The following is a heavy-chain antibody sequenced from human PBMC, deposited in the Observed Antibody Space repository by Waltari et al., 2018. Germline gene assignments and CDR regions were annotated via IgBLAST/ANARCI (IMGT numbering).Heavy chain of an antibody. D-gene: IGHD3-3*01. J-gene: IGHJ4*02. V-gene: IGHV4-39*01. CDR3: ARIPAYSGCYDFWSGYRTYYFDY. Sequence: QLQLQESGPGLGKPSETLSLTCTVSGGPISSSSYYWGWIRQPPGKRLEWIGSSYYSGSNYYNPYLKGRVTITVDTSKNQSSLKLNSVNAADTAVDDCARIPAYSGCYDFWSGYRTYYFDYWGQGTLVTVSS. CDR1: GGPISSSSYY. CDR2: SYYSGSN.